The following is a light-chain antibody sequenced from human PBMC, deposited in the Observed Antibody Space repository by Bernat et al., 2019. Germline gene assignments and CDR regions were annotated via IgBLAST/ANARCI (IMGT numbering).Light chain of an antibody. V-gene: IGLV1-40*01. CDR1: SSNIGAGYD. CDR3: QSYDRSLSGWRV. Sequence: QSVLTQPPSVSGAPGQRVTISCTGSSSNIGAGYDVHWYQQLPGTAPKLLIYGNSNRPSGVPDRFSGSRSGTSASLAITGLQAEDEADYCCQSYDRSLSGWRVFGGGTKLTVL. J-gene: IGLJ3*02. CDR2: GNS.